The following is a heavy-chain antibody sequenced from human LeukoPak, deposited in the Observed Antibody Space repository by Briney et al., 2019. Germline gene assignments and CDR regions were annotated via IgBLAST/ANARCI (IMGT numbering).Heavy chain of an antibody. CDR1: GYSISSGYY. CDR2: IYHSGST. J-gene: IGHJ4*02. V-gene: IGHV4-38-2*02. D-gene: IGHD3-22*01. CDR3: ATDLYDSSGYYPAGY. Sequence: ETLSLTCTVSGYSISSGYYWGWIRQPPGKGLEWIGSIYHSGSTYYNPSLKSRVTISVDTSKNQFSLKLSSVTAADTAVYYCATDLYDSSGYYPAGYWGQGTLVTVSS.